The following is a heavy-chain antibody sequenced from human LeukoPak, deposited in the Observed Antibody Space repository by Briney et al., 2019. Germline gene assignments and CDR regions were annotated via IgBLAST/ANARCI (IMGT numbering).Heavy chain of an antibody. CDR1: GASISSYY. CDR3: ARARYGGNSEGYFDV. D-gene: IGHD4-23*01. J-gene: IGHJ2*01. CDR2: IYYSGST. Sequence: SETLSLTSAVSGASISSYYWSWIRRPPGKGLEWIAFIYYSGSTKYNPSLKSRDTISVDTSKNQFSLKLSSVTAADTAVYYCARARYGGNSEGYFDVRGRGTLVTVSS. V-gene: IGHV4-59*01.